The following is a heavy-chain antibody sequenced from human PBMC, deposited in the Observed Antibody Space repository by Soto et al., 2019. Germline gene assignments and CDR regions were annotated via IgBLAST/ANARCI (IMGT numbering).Heavy chain of an antibody. Sequence: SDTLSLTCTVSGGCISSYYWSWIGQPAGKGLEWIGYIDYSGSTNYHPSLKSRVTISVDTSKNQFSLKLSSVTAADTAVYYCARDRVQGGRYFDWLSGGDYYGMDVWGQGTTVTVSS. CDR3: ARDRVQGGRYFDWLSGGDYYGMDV. V-gene: IGHV4-59*01. CDR1: GGCISSYY. CDR2: IDYSGST. J-gene: IGHJ6*02. D-gene: IGHD3-9*01.